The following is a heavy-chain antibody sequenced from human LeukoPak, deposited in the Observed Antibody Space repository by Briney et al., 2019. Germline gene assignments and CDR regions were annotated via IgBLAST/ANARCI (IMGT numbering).Heavy chain of an antibody. CDR3: ARAYGSGSYPYYYGMDV. J-gene: IGHJ6*02. V-gene: IGHV4-59*01. CDR2: IYYSAT. CDR1: GGSISNYY. D-gene: IGHD3-10*01. Sequence: PSETLSLTCAVSGGSISNYYWSWIRQPPGKGLEWIGYIYYSATDYNPSLKSRVTISVDTSQNQFSLKLSSVTAADTAVYYCARAYGSGSYPYYYGMDVWGQGTTVNVSS.